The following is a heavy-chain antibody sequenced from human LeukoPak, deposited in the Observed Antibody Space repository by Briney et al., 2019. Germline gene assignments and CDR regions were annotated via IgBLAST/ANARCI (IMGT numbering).Heavy chain of an antibody. Sequence: GASVRVSCKASGYTFTSYDINWVRQATGQGGEWMGWMNPNSGNTGYAQKFQGRVTMTTDTSTSTAYTELRSLRSDDTAVYYCARASRPSYDILTGYWFDPWGQGTLVTVSS. J-gene: IGHJ5*02. V-gene: IGHV1-8*01. CDR3: ARASRPSYDILTGYWFDP. D-gene: IGHD3-9*01. CDR2: MNPNSGNT. CDR1: GYTFTSYD.